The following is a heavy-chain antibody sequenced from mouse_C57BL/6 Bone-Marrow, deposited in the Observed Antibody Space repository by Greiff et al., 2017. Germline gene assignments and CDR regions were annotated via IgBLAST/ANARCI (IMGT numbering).Heavy chain of an antibody. CDR1: GYTFTSYG. J-gene: IGHJ3*01. CDR3: APLGGLAWFAY. D-gene: IGHD6-1*01. Sequence: VKLVESGAELARPGASVKLSCKASGYTFTSYGISWVKQRTGQGLEWIGEIYPRSGNTYYNEKFKGKATLTADKSSSTAYIELRSLTSEDSAVYFCAPLGGLAWFAYWGQGTLVTVSA. CDR2: IYPRSGNT. V-gene: IGHV1-81*01.